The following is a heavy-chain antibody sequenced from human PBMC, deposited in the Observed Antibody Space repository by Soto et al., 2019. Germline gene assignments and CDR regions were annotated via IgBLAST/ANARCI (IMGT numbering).Heavy chain of an antibody. J-gene: IGHJ3*01. CDR1: GGSFSTYA. CDR2: IIPIFGTP. D-gene: IGHD5-12*01. CDR3: ARTRVRLQLFPGFDV. V-gene: IGHV1-69*01. Sequence: QVQLVQSGAEVKKPWSSVKVSCKASGGSFSTYAISWLRHAPGQGLEWVGGIIPIFGTPHYAQNFQGSVTITADESTSTASMQLTSRRSEDTAVYFCARTRVRLQLFPGFDVWGQGTMVTVSS.